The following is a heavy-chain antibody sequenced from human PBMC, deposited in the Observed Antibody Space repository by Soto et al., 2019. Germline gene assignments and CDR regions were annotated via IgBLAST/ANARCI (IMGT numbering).Heavy chain of an antibody. V-gene: IGHV3-9*01. CDR3: VKDFDLGGHSIDRGRSFDL. CDR1: GFTFNDYA. CDR2: ITWNSGDV. J-gene: IGHJ2*01. Sequence: EVQLVESGGGLVQPGRSLRLSCAASGFTFNDYAMYWVRQTPGKGLEWLSGITWNSGDVVYADSVKGRFTISRDNAKNSLYLQMHSLSIEDTALYYCVKDFDLGGHSIDRGRSFDLWGRGTLVTVSS. D-gene: IGHD3-10*01.